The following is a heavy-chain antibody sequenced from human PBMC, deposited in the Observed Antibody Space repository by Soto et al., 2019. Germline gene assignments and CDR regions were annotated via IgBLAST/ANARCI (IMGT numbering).Heavy chain of an antibody. J-gene: IGHJ3*02. D-gene: IGHD3-22*01. CDR2: IYYSGST. Sequence: SVTLSLTCPILCFSVNSRSYYWSSLGSPPGKGLEWIGYIYYSGSTNYNPSLKSRVTISVDTSKNQFSLKLSSVTAADTAVYYCARDHRYYDTSGYHVAFDILVQGTMVT. CDR3: ARDHRYYDTSGYHVAFDI. CDR1: CFSVNSRSYY. V-gene: IGHV4-61*01.